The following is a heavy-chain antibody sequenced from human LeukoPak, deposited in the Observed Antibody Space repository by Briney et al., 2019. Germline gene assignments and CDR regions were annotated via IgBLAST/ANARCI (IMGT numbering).Heavy chain of an antibody. CDR2: IKKDGSEK. V-gene: IGHV3-7*01. J-gene: IGHJ6*03. Sequence: PGGSLRLSCAASGFTFSSYWMSWVRQAPGKGLEWVANIKKDGSEKYYVDAVKGRFTISRDNAKNSLYLQMNSLRAEDTAVYYCLGIYDILTGYHPLGMDVWGKGTTVTISS. CDR3: LGIYDILTGYHPLGMDV. CDR1: GFTFSSYW. D-gene: IGHD3-9*01.